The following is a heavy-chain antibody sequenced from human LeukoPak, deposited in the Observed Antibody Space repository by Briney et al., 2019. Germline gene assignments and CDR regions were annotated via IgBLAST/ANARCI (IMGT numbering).Heavy chain of an antibody. CDR3: ARALRNPRGSYTGSDFDP. V-gene: IGHV1-18*04. Sequence: ASVKVSCKASGYTFTGYYIHWVRQAPGQGLEWMGWINPNNGNTNYAQKLQGRVTMTTDTSTSTAYMELRSLRSDDTAVYYCARALRNPRGSYTGSDFDPWGQGTLVTVSS. J-gene: IGHJ5*02. CDR2: INPNNGNT. CDR1: GYTFTGYY. D-gene: IGHD1-26*01.